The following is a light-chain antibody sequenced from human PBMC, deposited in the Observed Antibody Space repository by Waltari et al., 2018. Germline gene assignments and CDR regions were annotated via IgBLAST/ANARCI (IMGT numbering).Light chain of an antibody. CDR2: HDN. CDR1: KIGSKR. J-gene: IGLJ2*01. CDR3: QVWDTSSDHRGV. V-gene: IGLV3-21*02. Sequence: SYVLTQPPSVSVAPGQTATITCGGDKIGSKRVHWHQHKPGKAPVLALHHDNNRPPGIPDRLSGSNSGNTATLTISRVEAGDEADYYCQVWDTSSDHRGVFGGGTKLTVL.